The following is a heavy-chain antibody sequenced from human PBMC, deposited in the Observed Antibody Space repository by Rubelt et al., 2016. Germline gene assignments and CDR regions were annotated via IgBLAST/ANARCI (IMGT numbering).Heavy chain of an antibody. CDR3: ARGKEGLGVTMMDY. CDR1: GGSFSGYY. J-gene: IGHJ4*02. CDR2: INHSGST. Sequence: QVQLQQWGAGLLKPSETLSLTCAVYGGSFSGYYWSWIRQPPGKGLEWIGEINHSGSTHYNPSLKSRVTLSVDTSKIQFSLKLRSLTDADRAVYYCARGKEGLGVTMMDYWGQGTLVSVSS. D-gene: IGHD3-22*01. V-gene: IGHV4-34*01.